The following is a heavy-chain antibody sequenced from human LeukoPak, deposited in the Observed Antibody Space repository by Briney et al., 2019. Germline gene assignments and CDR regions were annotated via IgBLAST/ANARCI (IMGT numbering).Heavy chain of an antibody. CDR1: GFTFSSSW. CDR3: TRALRADDIFFES. D-gene: IGHD3-9*01. J-gene: IGHJ4*02. Sequence: GGSLRLSCEASGFTFSSSWMNWVRQAPGKGLEWVANIRGDGGLIYYVDSVKGRFTISRDNAKNSMYLQMNSLRAEDTAVYYCTRALRADDIFFESWGQGALVTVSS. CDR2: IRGDGGLI. V-gene: IGHV3-7*01.